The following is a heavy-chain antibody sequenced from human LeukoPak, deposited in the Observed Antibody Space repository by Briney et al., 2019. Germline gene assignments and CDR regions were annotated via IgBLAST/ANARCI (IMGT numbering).Heavy chain of an antibody. J-gene: IGHJ4*02. CDR1: GFTFSSYE. CDR2: ISSSGSTI. V-gene: IGHV3-48*03. D-gene: IGHD6-19*01. CDR3: ARDRIAVAGTLDY. Sequence: GGSLRLSCAASGFTFSSYEMNWVRQAPGKGLEWVSYISSSGSTIYYADSVKGRFTISRDNSKNTLYLQMNSLRAEDTAVYYCARDRIAVAGTLDYWGQGTLVTVSS.